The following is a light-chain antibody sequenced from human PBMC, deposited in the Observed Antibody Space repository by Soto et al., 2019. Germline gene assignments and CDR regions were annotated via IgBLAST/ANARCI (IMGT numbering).Light chain of an antibody. V-gene: IGLV2-14*01. CDR2: EVS. Sequence: QSALTQPASVSGSPGQSITISCTGTSSDVGGYNYVSWYQQHPGKAPKLMIYEVSNRPSGVSNRFSGSKSDNTTSLTISGHQAEDEADYYCSSYTSSSTRVFGTGTKVTVL. CDR3: SSYTSSSTRV. CDR1: SSDVGGYNY. J-gene: IGLJ1*01.